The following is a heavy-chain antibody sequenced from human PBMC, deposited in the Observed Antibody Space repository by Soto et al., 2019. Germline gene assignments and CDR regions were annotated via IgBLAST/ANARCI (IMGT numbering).Heavy chain of an antibody. CDR1: GYSFTSYW. CDR3: ARVGCSGGSCYNPAYYYYYMDV. V-gene: IGHV5-51*01. D-gene: IGHD2-15*01. CDR2: IYPGDSDT. J-gene: IGHJ6*03. Sequence: ESLKISCKGSGYSFTSYWIGWVRQMPGKGLEWMGIIYPGDSDTRYSPSFQGQVTISADKSISTAYLQWSSLKASDTAMYYCARVGCSGGSCYNPAYYYYYMDVWGKGTTVTSP.